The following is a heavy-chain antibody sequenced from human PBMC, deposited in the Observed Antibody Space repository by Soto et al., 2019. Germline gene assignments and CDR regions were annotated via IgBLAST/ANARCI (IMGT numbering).Heavy chain of an antibody. V-gene: IGHV4-59*01. CDR2: LYYTGST. J-gene: IGHJ4*02. CDR3: AREGLGGTYDY. Sequence: QVQLQESGPGLVKPSETLSLTCTVSGASISSYYWSWIRQPPGKGLEWIGYLYYTGSTNYNPSLNSRVTMSIDTSQSHFSLKLSSVTAADTAVYYCAREGLGGTYDYWGQGTLVTVSS. D-gene: IGHD3-16*01. CDR1: GASISSYY.